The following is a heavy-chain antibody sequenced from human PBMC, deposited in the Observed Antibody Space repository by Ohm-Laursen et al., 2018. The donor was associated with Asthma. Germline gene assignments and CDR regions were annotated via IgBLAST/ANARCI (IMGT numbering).Heavy chain of an antibody. J-gene: IGHJ4*02. CDR1: GFTFRDYA. CDR2: ISGSGDWT. D-gene: IGHD2-2*02. Sequence: SLRLSCTASGFTFRDYAMTWVRQAPGKGLEWVSTISGSGDWTFYADSVKGRLTISRENSKNMLYLQMNSLRAEDTAVYYCARAIPYLRYWGQGTLVTVSS. V-gene: IGHV3-23*01. CDR3: ARAIPYLRY.